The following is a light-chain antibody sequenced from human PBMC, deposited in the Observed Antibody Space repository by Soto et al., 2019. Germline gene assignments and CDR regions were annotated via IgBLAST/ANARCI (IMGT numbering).Light chain of an antibody. Sequence: EIVLTQSPATLSLSPGQRATLSCRASQTVSSSYLAWYQQKPGLAPRLLIYDASSRATGIPDRFSGSGSGTDFTLTISRLEPEDFAVYYCQQYGNSPLTFGPGTKVDIK. CDR3: QQYGNSPLT. CDR1: QTVSSSY. CDR2: DAS. V-gene: IGKV3D-20*01. J-gene: IGKJ3*01.